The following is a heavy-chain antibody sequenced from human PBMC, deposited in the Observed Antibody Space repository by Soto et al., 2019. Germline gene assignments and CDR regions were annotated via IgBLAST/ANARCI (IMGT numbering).Heavy chain of an antibody. D-gene: IGHD2-2*01. V-gene: IGHV1-69*12. Sequence: QVQLVQSGAEVKKPGSSVKVSCKASGGTFSSYAISWVRQAPGQGLEWMGGIIPIFGTANYAQKFQGRVTIPADESTSTANMELSSLRSEDTAVYYCARNYKDIVLVPADNWFDPWGQGTLVTVSS. CDR2: IIPIFGTA. J-gene: IGHJ5*02. CDR3: ARNYKDIVLVPADNWFDP. CDR1: GGTFSSYA.